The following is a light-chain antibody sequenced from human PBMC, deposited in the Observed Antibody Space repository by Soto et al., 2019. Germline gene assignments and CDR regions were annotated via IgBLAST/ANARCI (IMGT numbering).Light chain of an antibody. V-gene: IGKV1-39*01. J-gene: IGKJ1*01. CDR2: EVF. CDR3: QQSYTSPPT. CDR1: QSISSY. Sequence: DIQMTQSPSSLSASVGDRVTITCRASQSISSYLNWYQQKPGKAPKLLIYEVFSLQSGVPSRFSGSGSGTDFTLTISSLQPEDFATYYCQQSYTSPPTFGQGTTVAI.